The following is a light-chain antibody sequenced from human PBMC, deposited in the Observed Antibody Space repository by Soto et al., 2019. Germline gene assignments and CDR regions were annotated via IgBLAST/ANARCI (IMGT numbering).Light chain of an antibody. J-gene: IGLJ1*01. CDR2: GNS. Sequence: QSVLTQPPSVSGAPGQRVTISCTGGSSNIGAGYDVHWYQQLPGTAPKLLIYGNSNRPSGVPDRFSGSKSGTSASLAITGLQAEDEAYYYCQSYDSSMSGSYVLGTGTKVTVL. CDR1: SSNIGAGYD. CDR3: QSYDSSMSGSYV. V-gene: IGLV1-40*01.